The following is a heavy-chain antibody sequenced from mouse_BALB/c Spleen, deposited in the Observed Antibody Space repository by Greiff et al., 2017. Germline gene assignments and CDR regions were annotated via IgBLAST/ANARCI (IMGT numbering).Heavy chain of an antibody. Sequence: DVHLVESGGGLVKPGGSLKLSCAASGFTFSSYTMSWVRQTPEKRLEWVATISSGGSYTYYPDSVKGRFTISRDNAKNTLYLQMSSLKSEDTAMYYCTREYYGSSYFDYWGQGTTLTVSS. CDR3: TREYYGSSYFDY. V-gene: IGHV5-6-4*01. CDR2: ISSGGSYT. J-gene: IGHJ2*01. CDR1: GFTFSSYT. D-gene: IGHD1-1*01.